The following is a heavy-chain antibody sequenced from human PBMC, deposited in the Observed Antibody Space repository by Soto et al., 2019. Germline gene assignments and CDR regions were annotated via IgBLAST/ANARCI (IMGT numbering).Heavy chain of an antibody. CDR2: LSYAGDT. Sequence: VGLMRLCCAASGFTLSTYDMHWVRQATGKGLEWVAALSYAGDTYYPGSVKGRFTVSRESAKNSLYLQMNSLTAGDTAVYYCAKGPRSASGHYCMGVWGKGTTVTVSS. J-gene: IGHJ6*03. V-gene: IGHV3-13*01. CDR1: GFTLSTYD. CDR3: AKGPRSASGHYCMGV. D-gene: IGHD3-10*01.